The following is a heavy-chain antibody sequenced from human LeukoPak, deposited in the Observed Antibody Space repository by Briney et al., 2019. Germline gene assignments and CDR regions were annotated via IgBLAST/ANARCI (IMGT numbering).Heavy chain of an antibody. D-gene: IGHD3-9*01. CDR3: ARETAVSGGIFFDY. CDR2: INIDGATT. J-gene: IGHJ4*02. V-gene: IGHV3-74*01. Sequence: PGGSLRLSXAASGFTFSNYWLHWVRQAPGKGLVWVSRINIDGATTTYADSVRGQFTVSRDNAQNTLWLQMNSLRAEDTALYYCARETAVSGGIFFDYWGQGTLVTVSS. CDR1: GFTFSNYW.